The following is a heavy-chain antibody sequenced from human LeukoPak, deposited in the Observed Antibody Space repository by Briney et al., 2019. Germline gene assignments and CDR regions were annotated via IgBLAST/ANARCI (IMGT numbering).Heavy chain of an antibody. CDR2: ISGSGGST. D-gene: IGHD3-3*01. CDR3: AKARDRETYYDFWSGPGGDHYYYGMDV. V-gene: IGHV3-23*01. J-gene: IGHJ6*02. CDR1: GFAFSSYA. Sequence: PGGSLRLSCAASGFAFSSYAMSWVRQAPGKGLEWVSAISGSGGSTYYADSVKGRFTISRDNSKNTLYLQMNSLRAEDTAVYYCAKARDRETYYDFWSGPGGDHYYYGMDVWGQGTTVTVSS.